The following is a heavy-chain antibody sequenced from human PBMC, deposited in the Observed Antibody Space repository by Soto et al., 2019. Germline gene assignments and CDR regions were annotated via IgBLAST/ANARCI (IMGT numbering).Heavy chain of an antibody. CDR2: TYYRSKWYN. D-gene: IGHD6-19*01. CDR3: ARDEWYSSGQRPVYYGMDV. CDR1: GDSVSSNSAA. J-gene: IGHJ6*02. Sequence: SQTLSLMCAISGDSVSSNSAAWNWNRQSPSRGLEWLGRTYYRSKWYNDYAVSVKSRITINPDTSKNQFSLQLNSVTPEDTAVYYCARDEWYSSGQRPVYYGMDVRGQGTTVTVSS. V-gene: IGHV6-1*01.